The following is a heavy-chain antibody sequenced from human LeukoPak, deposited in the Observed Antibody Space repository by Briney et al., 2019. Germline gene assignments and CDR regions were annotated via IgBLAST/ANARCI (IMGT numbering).Heavy chain of an antibody. D-gene: IGHD3-3*01. J-gene: IGHJ6*03. V-gene: IGHV1-24*01. CDR2: FDPEDAET. CDR3: ATLSGVVTSPQLNYYYYMDV. Sequence: ASVKVSCKVSGYTLTELSMHWVRQAPGKGLEWMGGFDPEDAETIYTQKFQGRVTMTEDTSTDTAYMELSSLRSEDTAVYYCATLSGVVTSPQLNYYYYMDVWGKGTTVTVSS. CDR1: GYTLTELS.